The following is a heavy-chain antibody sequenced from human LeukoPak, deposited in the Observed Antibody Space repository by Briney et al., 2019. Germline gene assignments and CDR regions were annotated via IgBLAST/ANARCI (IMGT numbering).Heavy chain of an antibody. CDR3: VRGFNSFDV. CDR1: GFTFSGSA. V-gene: IGHV3-73*01. J-gene: IGHJ3*01. CDR2: IRSKTNNYAT. Sequence: GGSLRLSCAASGFTFSGSALHWVRQASGKGLEWIGRIRSKTNNYATTYAASVTGRFTISRDDAENTAYLQMNSLKTEDTAVYYCVRGFNSFDVWGQGTMVTVSS.